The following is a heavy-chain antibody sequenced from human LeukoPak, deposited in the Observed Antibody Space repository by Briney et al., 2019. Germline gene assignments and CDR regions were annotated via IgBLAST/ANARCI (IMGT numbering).Heavy chain of an antibody. CDR2: INHSGST. CDR3: ARVDRGVSHY. J-gene: IGHJ4*02. CDR1: GGSFSGYY. D-gene: IGHD3-10*01. Sequence: SETLSLTCAVYGGSFSGYYWSWIRQPPGKGLEWIGEINHSGSTNYNPSLKSRVTISVDTSKNQFSLKLSSVTAADTAVYYCARVDRGVSHYWGQGTLVTVSS. V-gene: IGHV4-34*01.